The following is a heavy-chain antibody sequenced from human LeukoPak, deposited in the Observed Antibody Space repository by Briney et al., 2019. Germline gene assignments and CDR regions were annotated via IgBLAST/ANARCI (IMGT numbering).Heavy chain of an antibody. CDR2: IIPILGIA. CDR1: GGTFSSYA. Sequence: GSSVKVSCKASGGTFSSYAISWVRQAPGQGLEWMGRIIPILGIANYAQKFQGRVTITAGKSTSTAYMELSSLRSEDTAVYYCARDYQRGYSYGLTTLPYYYYGMDVWGQGTTVTVSS. J-gene: IGHJ6*02. V-gene: IGHV1-69*04. CDR3: ARDYQRGYSYGLTTLPYYYYGMDV. D-gene: IGHD5-18*01.